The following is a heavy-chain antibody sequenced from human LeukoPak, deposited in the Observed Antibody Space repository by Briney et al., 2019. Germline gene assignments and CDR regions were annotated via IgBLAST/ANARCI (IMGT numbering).Heavy chain of an antibody. CDR3: AREEPVDYYYGMDV. CDR2: ISAYNGNT. V-gene: IGHV1-18*01. Sequence: ASVKVSCKASGYTFTSYGISWVRQAPGQGLEWMGWISAYNGNTNYAPKLQGRVTMTTDTSTSTAYMELRSLRSDDTAVYYCAREEPVDYYYGMDVWGQGTTVTVSS. J-gene: IGHJ6*02. CDR1: GYTFTSYG.